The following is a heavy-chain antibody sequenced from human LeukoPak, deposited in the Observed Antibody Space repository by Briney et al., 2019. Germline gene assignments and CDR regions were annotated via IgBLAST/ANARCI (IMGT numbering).Heavy chain of an antibody. J-gene: IGHJ4*02. CDR1: GGSISSGGYS. CDR3: ARGQEQDDSSGYYYDY. V-gene: IGHV4-61*08. CDR2: IYYSGST. Sequence: PSETLSLTCAVSGGSISSGGYSWSWIRQPPGKGLEWIGYIYYSGSTNYNPSLKSRVTISVDTSKNQFSLKLSSVTAADTAVYYCARGQEQDDSSGYYYDYWGQGTLVTVSS. D-gene: IGHD3-22*01.